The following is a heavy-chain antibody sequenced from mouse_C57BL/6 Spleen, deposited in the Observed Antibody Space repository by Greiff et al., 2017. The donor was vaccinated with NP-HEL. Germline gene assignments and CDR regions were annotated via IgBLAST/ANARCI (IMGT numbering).Heavy chain of an antibody. V-gene: IGHV5-4*01. CDR2: ISDGGSYT. D-gene: IGHD5-5*01. J-gene: IGHJ1*03. Sequence: VQLKQSGGGLVKPGGSLKLSCAASGFTFSSYAMSWVRQTPEKRLEWVATISDGGSYTYYPDNVKGRFTISRDNAKNNLYLQMSHLKSEDTAMYYCARGGLPRGYFDVWGTGTTVTVSS. CDR1: GFTFSSYA. CDR3: ARGGLPRGYFDV.